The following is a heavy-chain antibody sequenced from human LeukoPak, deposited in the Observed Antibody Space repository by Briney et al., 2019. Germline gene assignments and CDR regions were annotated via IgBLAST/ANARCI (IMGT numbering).Heavy chain of an antibody. CDR3: ARHRYRSGSDWIDP. Sequence: SETLSLTCTVSGGSISSSSYYWDWIRQPPGKGLEWIGSMYYSGTTYYNPSLKSRVTISVDTSKNQFSLKLSSVTAADTAVYYCARHRYRSGSDWIDPWGQGTLVTVSS. J-gene: IGHJ5*02. D-gene: IGHD1-26*01. CDR1: GGSISSSSYY. CDR2: MYYSGTT. V-gene: IGHV4-39*01.